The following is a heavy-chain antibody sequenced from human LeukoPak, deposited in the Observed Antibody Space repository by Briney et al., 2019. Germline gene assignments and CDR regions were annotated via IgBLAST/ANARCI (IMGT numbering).Heavy chain of an antibody. CDR2: IYYSGST. CDR3: VVRVDIVEVVAATYFDY. V-gene: IGHV4-39*01. CDR1: GGSISSSSYY. J-gene: IGHJ4*02. Sequence: SETLSLTCTVSGGSISSSSYYWGWIRQPPGKGLEWIGSIYYSGSTYYNPSLKSRVTISVDTSKNQFSLKLSSVTAADTAVYYCVVRVDIVEVVAATYFDYWGQGTLVTVSS. D-gene: IGHD2-15*01.